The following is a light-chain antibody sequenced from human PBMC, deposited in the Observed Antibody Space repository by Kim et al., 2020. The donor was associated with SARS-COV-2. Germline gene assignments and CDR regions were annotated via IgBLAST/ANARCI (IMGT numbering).Light chain of an antibody. CDR3: QQYGISLIT. V-gene: IGKV3-20*01. Sequence: SPRERAPPSCVASHNVPTTYFAWDPHKPVQAPTVLLYGAHPRVTVISDRCSGSGSGRDSTLSLSRLEPEDFAEYHCQQYGISLITFFQGTRLEIK. J-gene: IGKJ5*01. CDR1: HNVPTTY. CDR2: GAH.